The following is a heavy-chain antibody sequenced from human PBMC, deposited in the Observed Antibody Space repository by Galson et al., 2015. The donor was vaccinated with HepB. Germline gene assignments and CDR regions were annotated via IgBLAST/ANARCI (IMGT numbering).Heavy chain of an antibody. D-gene: IGHD2-15*01. CDR2: ITSSGGNR. CDR1: GFSFTRYA. V-gene: IGHV3-23*01. J-gene: IGHJ4*02. CDR3: AKDGIMVANNPYHFHY. Sequence: SLRLSCAASGFSFTRYAMTWVRQAPGKGLEWVSSITSSGGNRYYTESVKGRFTVSRDNSKNTLLLQLNSLSAEDTAMYFCAKDGIMVANNPYHFHYWGQGTLVTVSS.